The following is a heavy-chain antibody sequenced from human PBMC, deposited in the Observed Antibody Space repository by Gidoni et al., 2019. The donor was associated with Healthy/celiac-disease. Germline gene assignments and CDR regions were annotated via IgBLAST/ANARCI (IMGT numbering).Heavy chain of an antibody. CDR3: TTEPYYYDSSGYLHYFDY. CDR1: GFTFSNAW. CDR2: IKSKTEGGTT. J-gene: IGHJ4*02. V-gene: IGHV3-15*01. Sequence: EVQLVESGGGLVKPGGSLRLSCAASGFTFSNAWMSWVRQAPGKGLEWVGRIKSKTEGGTTDYAAPVKGRFTISRDDSKNTLYLQMNSLKTEDTAVYYCTTEPYYYDSSGYLHYFDYWGQGTLVTVSS. D-gene: IGHD3-22*01.